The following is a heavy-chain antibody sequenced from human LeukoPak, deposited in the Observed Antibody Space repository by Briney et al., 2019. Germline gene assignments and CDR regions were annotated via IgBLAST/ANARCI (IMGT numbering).Heavy chain of an antibody. J-gene: IGHJ4*02. Sequence: LETLSLTCTVSGGSISSYYWSWIRQPPGKGLEWIGYIYYSGSTNYNPSLKSRVTISVDTSKNHISLKLSSVTAADTAVYFCARVGPDISSWHYWGQGTLVTVSS. CDR1: GGSISSYY. V-gene: IGHV4-59*12. D-gene: IGHD6-13*01. CDR2: IYYSGST. CDR3: ARVGPDISSWHY.